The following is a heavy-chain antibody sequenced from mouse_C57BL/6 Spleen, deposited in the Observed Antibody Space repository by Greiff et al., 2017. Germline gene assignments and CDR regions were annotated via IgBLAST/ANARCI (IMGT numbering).Heavy chain of an antibody. D-gene: IGHD2-3*01. CDR3: SRGDGYYFDY. CDR2: INPYNGGT. V-gene: IGHV1-19*01. Sequence: VQLQQSGPVLVKPGASVKMSCKASGYTFTDYYMNWVKQSPGKSLEWIGVINPYNGGTSYNQKFKGKATLTVDKSSSTAYMELNSLTSEDSAVYYCSRGDGYYFDYWGQGTTLTVSS. J-gene: IGHJ2*01. CDR1: GYTFTDYY.